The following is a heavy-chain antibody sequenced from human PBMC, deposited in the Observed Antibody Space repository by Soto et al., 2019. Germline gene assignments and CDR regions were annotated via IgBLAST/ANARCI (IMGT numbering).Heavy chain of an antibody. CDR2: ISRTGGRT. V-gene: IGHV3-23*01. Sequence: EVQLLESGGGLVQPGGSPRLSCAASGFTFSNYAMSWVRQAPGKGLEWVSGISRTGGRTYYADSVRGRFTISRDNSRSMLYLQMTSLRADYTAVYFCAKDNGPPGTSDWYFDFWGRGTLVTVSS. J-gene: IGHJ2*01. D-gene: IGHD2-8*01. CDR3: AKDNGPPGTSDWYFDF. CDR1: GFTFSNYA.